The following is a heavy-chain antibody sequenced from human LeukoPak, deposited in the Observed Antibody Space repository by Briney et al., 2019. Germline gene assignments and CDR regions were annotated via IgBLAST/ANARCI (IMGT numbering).Heavy chain of an antibody. CDR2: INHSGST. J-gene: IGHJ5*02. CDR1: GGSFSGYY. V-gene: IGHV4-34*01. CDR3: ARKGGGQLVNTRRWFDP. D-gene: IGHD6-13*01. Sequence: TSETLSLTCAVYGGSFSGYYWSWIRQPPGKGLEWIGEINHSGSTNYNPSLKSRVTISVDTSKKQFSLKLSSVTAADTAIYYCARKGGGQLVNTRRWFDPWGQGTLVTVSS.